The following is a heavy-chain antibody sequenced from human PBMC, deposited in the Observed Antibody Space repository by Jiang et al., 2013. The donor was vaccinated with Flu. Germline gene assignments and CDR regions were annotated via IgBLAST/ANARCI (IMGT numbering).Heavy chain of an antibody. D-gene: IGHD3-10*01. J-gene: IGHJ4*02. Sequence: GGGGSTYYADSVKGRFTISRDNSKNMVYLQMNSLRAEDTAVYYCAKSFNYGSGSYDYWGQGTLVTVSS. CDR3: AKSFNYGSGSYDY. V-gene: IGHV3-23*01. CDR2: GGGGST.